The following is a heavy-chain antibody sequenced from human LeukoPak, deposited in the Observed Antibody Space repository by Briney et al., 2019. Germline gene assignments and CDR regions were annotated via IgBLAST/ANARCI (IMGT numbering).Heavy chain of an antibody. D-gene: IGHD3-22*01. J-gene: IGHJ4*01. Sequence: SGPTLVKPTQTLTLTCTFSGFSLNTAGMGVGWFRQPPGKALEWLALIYWDDAKRYSPSLKSRLTITRDTSANQVVLTMTDMDPVDTATYYCGHSNFYDTSAFLWGQGILVTVSS. CDR3: GHSNFYDTSAFL. CDR2: IYWDDAK. V-gene: IGHV2-5*02. CDR1: GFSLNTAGMG.